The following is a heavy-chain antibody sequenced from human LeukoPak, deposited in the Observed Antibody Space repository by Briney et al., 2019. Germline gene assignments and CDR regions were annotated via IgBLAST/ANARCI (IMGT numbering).Heavy chain of an antibody. V-gene: IGHV1-18*01. CDR2: ISAYNGNT. J-gene: IGHJ6*02. D-gene: IGHD2-2*01. Sequence: RASVKVSCKASGYTFTIYGISWVRQAPGQGLEWMGWISAYNGNTNYARKLQGRVTMTTDTSTSTAYMELRSLRSDDTAVYYCARDRYCSSTSCYRRGYYYGMDVWGQGTTVTVSS. CDR3: ARDRYCSSTSCYRRGYYYGMDV. CDR1: GYTFTIYG.